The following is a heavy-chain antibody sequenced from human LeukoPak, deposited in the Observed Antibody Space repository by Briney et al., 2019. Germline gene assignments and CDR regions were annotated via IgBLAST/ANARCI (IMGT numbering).Heavy chain of an antibody. CDR1: GFIVNSYA. V-gene: IGHV3-66*02. J-gene: IGHJ5*02. CDR3: ARDRAEGKTWVEFDP. CDR2: VYSDGVT. Sequence: GGSLRLSCAASGFIVNSYAMSWVRQAPGKGLAWVSLVYSDGVTQYADSVKGRFTISRDNSKNTLYLQMNSMRDEDTAVYFCARDRAEGKTWVEFDPWGQGTLVTVSS.